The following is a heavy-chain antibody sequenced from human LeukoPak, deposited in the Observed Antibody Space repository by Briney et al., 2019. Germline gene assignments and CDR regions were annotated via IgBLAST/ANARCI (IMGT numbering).Heavy chain of an antibody. CDR2: MNPNSGNT. CDR1: GYTFTSYD. D-gene: IGHD3-3*01. CDR3: ARGSRTIFGVVAHYYYYYGMDV. Sequence: ASVKVSCKASGYTFTSYDINWVRQAPGQGLEWMGWMNPNSGNTGYAQKFQGRVTMTRNTSISTAYMELSSLRSEDTAVYYCARGSRTIFGVVAHYYYYYGMDVWGQGTTVTVSS. J-gene: IGHJ6*02. V-gene: IGHV1-8*01.